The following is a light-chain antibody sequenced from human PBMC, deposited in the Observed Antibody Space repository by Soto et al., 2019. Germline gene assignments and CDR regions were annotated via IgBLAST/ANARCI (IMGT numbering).Light chain of an antibody. CDR2: DVS. CDR3: SSYTSSSTYWV. CDR1: SSDVGGYNY. V-gene: IGLV2-14*01. Sequence: QSALTQPASVSGSPGQSITISCTGTSSDVGGYNYVSWYQQHPGKAPKLMILDVSSRPSGVSNRFSGSKSGNTASLTISGLQDEDEAHYFCSSYTSSSTYWVFGGGTKVTVL. J-gene: IGLJ3*02.